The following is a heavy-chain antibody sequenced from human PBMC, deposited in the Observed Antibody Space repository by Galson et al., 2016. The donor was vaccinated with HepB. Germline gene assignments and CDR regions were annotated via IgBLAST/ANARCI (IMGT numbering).Heavy chain of an antibody. CDR1: GFSLNTSGMC. D-gene: IGHD3-10*01. CDR2: IAWDEDQ. J-gene: IGHJ4*02. V-gene: IGHV2-70*01. Sequence: PALVKPTQTLTLTCTFSGFSLNTSGMCVSWIRQPPGKALEWLALIAWDEDQYYRTSLKTRLTISKDTSKNQVVLTMTNMDPVDTATYYCARGYGSGEVRFDYWGQGTLVTVSS. CDR3: ARGYGSGEVRFDY.